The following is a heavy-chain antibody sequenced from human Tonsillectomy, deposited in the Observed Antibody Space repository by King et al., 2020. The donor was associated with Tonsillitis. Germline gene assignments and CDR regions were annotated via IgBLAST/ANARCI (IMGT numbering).Heavy chain of an antibody. CDR2: IKEDGSEK. Sequence: VQLVESGGGLVQPGGSLRLSCVASGFTFRSYYMSWVRQAPGKGLEGGANIKEDGSEKYLVGSVKGRFTISRDNAKNSLYLQMNSLRAEDTAVYYCARGRLGAYFDFWGQGTLATVSS. J-gene: IGHJ4*02. D-gene: IGHD4/OR15-4a*01. CDR3: ARGRLGAYFDF. V-gene: IGHV3-7*03. CDR1: GFTFRSYY.